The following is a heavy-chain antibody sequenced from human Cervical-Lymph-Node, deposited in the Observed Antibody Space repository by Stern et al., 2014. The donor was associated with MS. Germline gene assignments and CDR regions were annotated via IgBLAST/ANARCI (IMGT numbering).Heavy chain of an antibody. D-gene: IGHD1-7*01. CDR1: GYIFTSYY. Sequence: QVQLMQSGAEVKKPGASVKVSCKASGYIFTSYYVHWVRQVPGQGLEWMGMINPSGGSTNYAQKFQGRVTMTRDRSTSTVNMELSSLRSEDTAMYYCARDLGTPHGLDVWGQGTTVTVSS. CDR3: ARDLGTPHGLDV. V-gene: IGHV1-46*01. CDR2: INPSGGST. J-gene: IGHJ6*02.